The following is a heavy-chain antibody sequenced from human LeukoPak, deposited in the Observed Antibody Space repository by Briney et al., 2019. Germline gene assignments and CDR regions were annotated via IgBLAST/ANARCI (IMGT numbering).Heavy chain of an antibody. CDR2: IIVSGGST. V-gene: IGHV3-23*01. CDR1: GFTFSTYA. Sequence: GGSLRLSCAASGFTFSTYAMSWVRQAPGKGLEWVSSIIVSGGSTYYADSVQGRFTISRDNSKNTLYLQMNSLRAEDTAVYYCAKRAYFDYWGQGTLVTVSS. CDR3: AKRAYFDY. J-gene: IGHJ4*02.